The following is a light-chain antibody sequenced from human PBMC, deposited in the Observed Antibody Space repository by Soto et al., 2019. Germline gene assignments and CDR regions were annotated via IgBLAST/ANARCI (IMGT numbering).Light chain of an antibody. J-gene: IGKJ2*01. CDR3: QQFDGSSYT. CDR2: GAS. Sequence: EIVLTQSPGTLSLSPGERATLSCRASQSVSSNYLAWYQQKPGQPPRLLIYGASNRATGIPDKFSGSGSGTDFTLTISRLEPEDFAVYFCQQFDGSSYTFGQGTKLEIK. CDR1: QSVSSNY. V-gene: IGKV3-20*01.